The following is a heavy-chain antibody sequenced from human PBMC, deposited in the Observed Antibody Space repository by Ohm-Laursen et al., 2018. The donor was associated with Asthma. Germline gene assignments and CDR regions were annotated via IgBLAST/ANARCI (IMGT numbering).Heavy chain of an antibody. CDR2: IIPIFGTA. CDR3: ARARYYYDSSGTYYYGMDV. Sequence: ASVKVSCKASGGTFSSYAISWVRQAPGQGLEWMGGIIPIFGTANYAQKFQGRVTITADESTSTAYMELSSLRSEDTAVYYCARARYYYDSSGTYYYGMDVWGQGTTVTVSS. CDR1: GGTFSSYA. D-gene: IGHD3-22*01. J-gene: IGHJ6*02. V-gene: IGHV1-69*13.